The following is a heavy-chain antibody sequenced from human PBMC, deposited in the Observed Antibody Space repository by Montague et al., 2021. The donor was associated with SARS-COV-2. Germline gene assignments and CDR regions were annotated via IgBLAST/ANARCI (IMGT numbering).Heavy chain of an antibody. CDR2: IYTSGST. Sequence: TLSLTCTVSGGSISSGSYYWSWLRQPAGKGLEWIGRIYTSGSTNYNPSLKSRVIISVDTSKNQFSLKLSSVTAADTAVYYCARDRVDRYSGSRTAYGMDVWGQGTTVTVSS. D-gene: IGHD1-26*01. J-gene: IGHJ6*02. CDR1: GGSISSGSYY. CDR3: ARDRVDRYSGSRTAYGMDV. V-gene: IGHV4-61*02.